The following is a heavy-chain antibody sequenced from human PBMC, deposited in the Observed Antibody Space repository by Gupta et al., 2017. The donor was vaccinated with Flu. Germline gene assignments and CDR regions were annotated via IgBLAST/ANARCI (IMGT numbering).Heavy chain of an antibody. CDR2: ISYDAGKT. Sequence: FGSYGMHWVRQAPGKGLEWVAGISYDAGKTFYSDSVKGRFTISRDNSRDTLYLQVDSLRPEDTAVYYCGKTGTTGYYYMDVWGKGTTVIVSS. J-gene: IGHJ6*03. D-gene: IGHD1-7*01. V-gene: IGHV3-30*19. CDR3: GKTGTTGYYYMDV. CDR1: FGSYG.